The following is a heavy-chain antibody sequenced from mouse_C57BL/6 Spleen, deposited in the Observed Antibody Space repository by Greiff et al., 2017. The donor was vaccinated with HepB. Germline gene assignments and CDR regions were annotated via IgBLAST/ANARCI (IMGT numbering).Heavy chain of an antibody. CDR2: FYPGSGSI. D-gene: IGHD1-1*01. CDR1: GYTFTEYT. J-gene: IGHJ1*03. Sequence: QVQLQQSGAELVKPGASVKLSCKASGYTFTEYTIHWVKQRSGQGLEWIGWFYPGSGSIKYNEKFKDKATLTADKSSSTVYMELSRLTSEDSAVYFCARHEGEGMLYYGSSPLYVDVWGTGTTVTVSS. V-gene: IGHV1-62-2*01. CDR3: ARHEGEGMLYYGSSPLYVDV.